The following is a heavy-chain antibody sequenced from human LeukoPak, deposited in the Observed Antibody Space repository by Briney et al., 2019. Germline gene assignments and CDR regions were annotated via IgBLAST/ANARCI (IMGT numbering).Heavy chain of an antibody. Sequence: GGSLRLSCVASGFTFDDFRLGSVPEVPGRGVGGVARISWYGAHIGYADSVQGRFTISRDNDENSLFLQTNSLTDDATALYYCARDHCSSTTCYSEDWGQGTLVTVSS. V-gene: IGHV3-20*04. CDR2: ISWYGAHI. D-gene: IGHD2-2*01. CDR3: ARDHCSSTTCYSED. J-gene: IGHJ4*02. CDR1: GFTFDDFR.